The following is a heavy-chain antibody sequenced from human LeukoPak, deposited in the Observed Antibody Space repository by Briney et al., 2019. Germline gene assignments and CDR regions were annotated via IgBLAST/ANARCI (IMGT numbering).Heavy chain of an antibody. CDR2: INPSGGST. D-gene: IGHD3-10*01. V-gene: IGHV1-46*01. CDR3: ARNYYGSGSYYNGAFDI. Sequence: ASVKVSCKASGYTFTSYYMHWVRQAPGQGLEWMGIINPSGGSTSYAQKFQGRVTMTRDTSTSTVYMELSSLRSEDTAVYYCARNYYGSGSYYNGAFDIWGQGTMVTVSS. CDR1: GYTFTSYY. J-gene: IGHJ3*02.